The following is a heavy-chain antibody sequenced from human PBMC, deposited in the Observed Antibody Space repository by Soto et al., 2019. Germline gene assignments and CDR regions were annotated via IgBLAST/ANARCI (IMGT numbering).Heavy chain of an antibody. CDR1: GYTFTGYY. CDR2: INPNSGGT. V-gene: IGHV1-2*04. Sequence: ASVKVSCKASGYTFTGYYMHLVRQAPGQGLEWMGWINPNSGGTNYAQKFQGWVTMTRDTSISTAYMELSRLRSDDTAVYYCARDLPRQLVFFERDPPQYGMDVWGQGTTVTVSS. J-gene: IGHJ6*02. D-gene: IGHD6-13*01. CDR3: ARDLPRQLVFFERDPPQYGMDV.